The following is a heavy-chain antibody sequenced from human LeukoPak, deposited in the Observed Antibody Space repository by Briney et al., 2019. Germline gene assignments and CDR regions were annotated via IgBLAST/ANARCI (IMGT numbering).Heavy chain of an antibody. D-gene: IGHD3-3*01. Sequence: SGGSLRLSCAASGFTFSSYVMHWARQAPGKGLEWVAVIWYDGSNKYYADSVKGRFTISRDNSKNTLYLQMNSLRAEDTAVYYCARDKTLYYDFWSSLDYWGQGTLVTVSS. CDR1: GFTFSSYV. CDR2: IWYDGSNK. J-gene: IGHJ4*02. V-gene: IGHV3-33*01. CDR3: ARDKTLYYDFWSSLDY.